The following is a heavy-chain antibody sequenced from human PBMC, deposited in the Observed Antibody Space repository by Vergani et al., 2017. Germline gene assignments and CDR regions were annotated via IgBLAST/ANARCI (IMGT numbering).Heavy chain of an antibody. V-gene: IGHV3-11*01. CDR2: ISTSGSTI. Sequence: QVQLVESGGGLVKPGGSLRLSCASSGFTSSDYYMSWIRQAPGMGLQLVSYISTSGSTIYYADSVKGRVTISRDTAKNSLYLQMNSLRAEDTALYYCAKDTSSWWSFSWFDPWGQGTLVTVSS. CDR1: GFTSSDYY. D-gene: IGHD6-13*01. CDR3: AKDTSSWWSFSWFDP. J-gene: IGHJ5*02.